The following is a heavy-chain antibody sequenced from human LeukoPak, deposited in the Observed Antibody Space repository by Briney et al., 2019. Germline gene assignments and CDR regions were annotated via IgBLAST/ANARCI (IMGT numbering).Heavy chain of an antibody. CDR1: GFTFSSYG. D-gene: IGHD1-1*01. CDR3: AKGEYTTGTTSDYYGMDV. J-gene: IGHJ6*02. CDR2: ISYDGSNK. Sequence: GGSLRLSCAASGFTFSSYGMHWVRQAPGKGLEWVAVISYDGSNKYYADSVKGRFTISRDNSKNTLYLQMNSLRAEDTAVYYCAKGEYTTGTTSDYYGMDVWGQGTTVTVSS. V-gene: IGHV3-30*18.